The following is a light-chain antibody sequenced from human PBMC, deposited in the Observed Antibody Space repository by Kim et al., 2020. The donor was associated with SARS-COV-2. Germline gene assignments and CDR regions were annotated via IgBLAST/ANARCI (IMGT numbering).Light chain of an antibody. CDR3: SAWDTSLTAWV. J-gene: IGLJ3*02. Sequence: EGLTQPPSVSKDLRQTATLTCTGNSNNVGDQGAGWLQQHQGHPPKLLSYRNNSRPSGISERFSASRSGNIASLTITGLQADDGADYYCSAWDTSLTAWVFGGGTQLTVL. CDR2: RNN. V-gene: IGLV10-54*01. CDR1: SNNVGDQG.